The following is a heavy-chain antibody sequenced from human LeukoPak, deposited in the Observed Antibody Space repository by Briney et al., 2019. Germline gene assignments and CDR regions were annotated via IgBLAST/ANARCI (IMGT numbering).Heavy chain of an antibody. V-gene: IGHV4-39*01. J-gene: IGHJ4*02. CDR1: GGSISSSSYY. CDR2: IYYSGST. Sequence: PSETLSLTCTVSGGSISSSSYYWGWIRQPPGKGLEWIGSIYYSGSTYYNPSLKSRVTISVDTSKNQFSLKLSSVTAADTAVYYCACKYDFWSGYYGYFDYWGQGTLVTVSS. D-gene: IGHD3-3*01. CDR3: ACKYDFWSGYYGYFDY.